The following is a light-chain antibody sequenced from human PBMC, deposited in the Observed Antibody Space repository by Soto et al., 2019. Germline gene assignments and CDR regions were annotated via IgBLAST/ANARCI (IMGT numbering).Light chain of an antibody. CDR2: EVS. V-gene: IGLV2-8*01. Sequence: QSALTQPPSASGSPGQSVTISCTGTSSDFGGYNYVSWYQQHPGKAPKLMIYEVSKRPSGVPHRFSGTKSGNTASLTVSGLQADDEADYYCSSYAGSNNWVFGGGTKLTVL. CDR1: SSDFGGYNY. CDR3: SSYAGSNNWV. J-gene: IGLJ3*02.